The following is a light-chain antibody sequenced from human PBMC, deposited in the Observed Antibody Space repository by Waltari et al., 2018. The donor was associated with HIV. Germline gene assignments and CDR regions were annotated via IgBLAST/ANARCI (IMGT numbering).Light chain of an antibody. Sequence: SYELTQPLSVSVALGQTARITCGGNNIGTKNVHWYQQKPGQAPNLVIYRDNNRPSGTPGRFSGSNSGNPATLTISRAQAGDEADYYCQVWDSSTVVFGTGTKVTVL. J-gene: IGLJ1*01. CDR2: RDN. CDR1: NIGTKN. V-gene: IGLV3-9*01. CDR3: QVWDSSTVV.